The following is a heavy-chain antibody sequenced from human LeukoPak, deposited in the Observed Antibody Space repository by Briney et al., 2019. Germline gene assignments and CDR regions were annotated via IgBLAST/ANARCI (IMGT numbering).Heavy chain of an antibody. V-gene: IGHV3-21*01. CDR2: ISGSSRHK. D-gene: IGHD6-13*01. J-gene: IGHJ4*02. CDR3: ARTANFAAGYYIDY. Sequence: GGSLRLSCAASGLTFANYAMTWVRQAPGKGLEWVSSISGSSRHKYYADSVKGRFTISRDNAKNSLYLQMNSLRAEDTAVYYCARTANFAAGYYIDYWGQGTLVTVSS. CDR1: GLTFANYA.